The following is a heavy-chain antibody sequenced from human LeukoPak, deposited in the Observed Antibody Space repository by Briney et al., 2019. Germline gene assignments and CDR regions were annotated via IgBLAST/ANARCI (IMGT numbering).Heavy chain of an antibody. J-gene: IGHJ4*02. CDR3: ARDAPVRDYYDSSGYAY. Sequence: ASVKVSCKASGYTLTSYGISWVRQAPGQGLEWMGWISAYNGNTNYAQKLQGRVTMTTDTSTSTAYMELRSLRSDDTAVYYCARDAPVRDYYDSSGYAYWGQGTLVTVSS. CDR1: GYTLTSYG. CDR2: ISAYNGNT. D-gene: IGHD3-22*01. V-gene: IGHV1-18*01.